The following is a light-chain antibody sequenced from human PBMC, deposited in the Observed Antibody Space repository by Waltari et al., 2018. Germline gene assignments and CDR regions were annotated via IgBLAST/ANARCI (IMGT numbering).Light chain of an antibody. V-gene: IGKV1-5*03. Sequence: DIQMTQSPSTVSVSVGDRVTINCRASKSISTWLAWYQQKPGKAPKLLIYKASDLESGVPSRFSGSGSGTEFTLTISSLQPDDFATYYCQHYNTYPVTFGQGTKLDI. CDR1: KSISTW. J-gene: IGKJ2*01. CDR3: QHYNTYPVT. CDR2: KAS.